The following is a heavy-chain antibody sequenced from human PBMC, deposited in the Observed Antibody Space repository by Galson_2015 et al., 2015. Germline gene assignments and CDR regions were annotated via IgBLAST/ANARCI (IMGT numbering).Heavy chain of an antibody. CDR2: ISYDGSIK. Sequence: SLRLSCAASGFTFSSYGMHWVRQAPGKGLEWVAVISYDGSIKYYADSAKGRFTISRDNSKNKLYLQMNSLRAEDTAVYYCAKDAVVGATTSYFDYWGQGTLVTVSS. D-gene: IGHD1-26*01. V-gene: IGHV3-30*18. J-gene: IGHJ4*02. CDR3: AKDAVVGATTSYFDY. CDR1: GFTFSSYG.